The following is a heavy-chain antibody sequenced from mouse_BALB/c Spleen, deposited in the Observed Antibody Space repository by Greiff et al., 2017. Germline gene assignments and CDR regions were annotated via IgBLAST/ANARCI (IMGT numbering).Heavy chain of an antibody. CDR3: AREGRGYGNSGYFDV. V-gene: IGHV2-9*02. CDR2: IWAGGST. CDR1: GFSLTSYG. D-gene: IGHD2-10*02. J-gene: IGHJ1*01. Sequence: VQLQQSGPGLVAPSQSLSITCTVSGFSLTSYGVHWVRQPPGKGLEWLGVIWAGGSTNYNSALMSRLSISKDNSKSQVFLKMNSLQTDDTAMYYCAREGRGYGNSGYFDVWGAGTTVTVSS.